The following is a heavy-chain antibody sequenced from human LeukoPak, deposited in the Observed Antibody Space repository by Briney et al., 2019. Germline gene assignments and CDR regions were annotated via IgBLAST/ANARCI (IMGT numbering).Heavy chain of an antibody. CDR3: AKLNLRPGDY. CDR1: GFIFSTYG. D-gene: IGHD5/OR15-5a*01. V-gene: IGHV3-23*01. Sequence: PGGSLRLSCTASGFIFSTYGMSWVRQAPGKGLEWVSSISGSGGSTYYADSVKGRFTISRDNSKSTLYLQMNSLRAEDTAVYYCAKLNLRPGDYWGQGTLVTVSS. CDR2: ISGSGGST. J-gene: IGHJ4*02.